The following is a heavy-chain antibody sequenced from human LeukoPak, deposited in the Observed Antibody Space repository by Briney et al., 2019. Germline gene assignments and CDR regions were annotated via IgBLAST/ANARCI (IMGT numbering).Heavy chain of an antibody. CDR1: GGSISSGSYY. V-gene: IGHV4-61*02. CDR3: ARDVVGAIYYYMDV. D-gene: IGHD1-26*01. Sequence: SETLSLTRTVSGGSISSGSYYWSWIRQPAGKGLEWIGRIYTSGSTNYNPSLKSRVTISVDTSKNQFSLKLSSVNAADTAVYYCARDVVGAIYYYMDVWAKGTTVTVSS. J-gene: IGHJ6*03. CDR2: IYTSGST.